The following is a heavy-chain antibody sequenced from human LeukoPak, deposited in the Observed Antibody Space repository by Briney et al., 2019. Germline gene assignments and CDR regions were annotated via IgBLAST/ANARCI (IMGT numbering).Heavy chain of an antibody. CDR2: ISSSSSYI. CDR1: GFTFSSYS. D-gene: IGHD6-13*01. J-gene: IGHJ1*01. Sequence: AGGSLRLSCAASGFTFSSYSMNWVRQAPGKGLERVSSISSSSSYIYYADSVKGRFTISRDNAKNSLYLQMNSLRAEDTAVYYCARVPPRYSSSWYEYFQHWGQGTLVTVSS. CDR3: ARVPPRYSSSWYEYFQH. V-gene: IGHV3-21*01.